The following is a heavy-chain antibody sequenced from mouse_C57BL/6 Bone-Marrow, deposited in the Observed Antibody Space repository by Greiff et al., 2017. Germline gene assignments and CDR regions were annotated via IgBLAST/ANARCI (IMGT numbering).Heavy chain of an antibody. CDR3: ARLQYYGSSAD. Sequence: VQLQQSGPELVKPGASVKISCTASGYAFSSSWMNWVKQRPGKGLEWIGRIYPGDGDTNYNGKFKGKATLTADKSSSTAYLQLRSLTSEDSAVYFGARLQYYGSSADWGKGTTVTVSA. V-gene: IGHV1-82*01. D-gene: IGHD1-1*01. J-gene: IGHJ1*03. CDR2: IYPGDGDT. CDR1: GYAFSSSW.